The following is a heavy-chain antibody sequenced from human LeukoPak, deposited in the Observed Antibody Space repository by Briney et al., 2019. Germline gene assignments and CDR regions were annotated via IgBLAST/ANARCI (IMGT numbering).Heavy chain of an antibody. CDR1: GFTFSSYG. Sequence: PGGSLRLSCAASGFTFSSYGMHWVRQAPGKGLEWVSVIYSGGSTYYADSVKGRFTISRDNSKNTLYLQMNSLRAEDTAVYYCARDTITIFGVVTLGPYGMDVWGQGTTVTVSS. CDR3: ARDTITIFGVVTLGPYGMDV. V-gene: IGHV3-53*01. D-gene: IGHD3-3*01. CDR2: IYSGGST. J-gene: IGHJ6*02.